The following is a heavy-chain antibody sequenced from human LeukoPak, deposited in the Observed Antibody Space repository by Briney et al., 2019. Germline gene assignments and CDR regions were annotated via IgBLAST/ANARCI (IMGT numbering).Heavy chain of an antibody. V-gene: IGHV4-39*01. CDR2: IYYGGDT. J-gene: IGHJ6*02. D-gene: IGHD6-19*01. Sequence: PSETLSLTCTVSGGSISSSSYYWGWIRQPPGKGLEWIGSIYYGGDTYYNPSLKSRVTISVDTSKNQFSLQLSSVTAADTAVYYYARHFSRGWPYHYGMDVWGQGTTVTVSS. CDR1: GGSISSSSYY. CDR3: ARHFSRGWPYHYGMDV.